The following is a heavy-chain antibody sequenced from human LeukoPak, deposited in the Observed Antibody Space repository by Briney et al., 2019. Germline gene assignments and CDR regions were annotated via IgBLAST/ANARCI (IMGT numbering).Heavy chain of an antibody. D-gene: IGHD3-16*01. J-gene: IGHJ4*02. Sequence: GGSLRLSXAASGFTFDDYAMHWVRQAPGKGLEWVSLISGDGGSSYYADSVKGRFTISKDNSKNSLYLQMNSLRTEDTALYYCAKAMGDGDYFDYWGQGTLVTVSS. CDR1: GFTFDDYA. CDR2: ISGDGGSS. V-gene: IGHV3-43*02. CDR3: AKAMGDGDYFDY.